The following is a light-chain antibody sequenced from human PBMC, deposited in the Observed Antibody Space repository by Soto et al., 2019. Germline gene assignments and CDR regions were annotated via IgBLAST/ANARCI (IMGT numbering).Light chain of an antibody. Sequence: VFTQSPGTLSFSPGERATLSCMXSQSVSSSYLAWYQQKPGQAPRLLIYGASSRATGIPDRFSGSGSGTDFTLTITRLEPEDVAVYYCQQYGSSLFTLGPGTKVDIK. V-gene: IGKV3-20*01. J-gene: IGKJ3*01. CDR1: QSVSSSY. CDR3: QQYGSSLFT. CDR2: GAS.